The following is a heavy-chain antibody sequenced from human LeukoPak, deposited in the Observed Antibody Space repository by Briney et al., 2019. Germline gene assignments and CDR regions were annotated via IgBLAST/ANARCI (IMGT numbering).Heavy chain of an antibody. J-gene: IGHJ6*03. D-gene: IGHD1-26*01. Sequence: GGSLRLSCVASGFTFSSYAMSWVRQAPGKGLEWASGITGGGGSTYYADSVKGRFTISRDNAKNTLYLQMNSLRVEDTAVYYCANHVGVTTHYYYYMDVWGKGTTVTVSS. CDR2: ITGGGGST. CDR3: ANHVGVTTHYYYYMDV. CDR1: GFTFSSYA. V-gene: IGHV3-23*01.